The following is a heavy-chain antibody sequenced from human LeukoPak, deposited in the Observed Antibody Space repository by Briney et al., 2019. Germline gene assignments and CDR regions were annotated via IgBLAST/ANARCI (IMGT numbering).Heavy chain of an antibody. D-gene: IGHD3-10*01. V-gene: IGHV3-30*18. Sequence: TGGSLRLSCAASGFTFSSYGMHWVRQAPGKGLEWVAVISYDGSNKYYADSVKGRFTISRDNSKNTLYLQMNSLRAEDTAVYYCAKGGISGSYYFLDYWGQGTLVTVSS. CDR2: ISYDGSNK. CDR1: GFTFSSYG. J-gene: IGHJ4*02. CDR3: AKGGISGSYYFLDY.